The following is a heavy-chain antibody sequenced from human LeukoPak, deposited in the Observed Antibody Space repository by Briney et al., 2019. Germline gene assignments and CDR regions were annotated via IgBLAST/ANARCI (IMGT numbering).Heavy chain of an antibody. V-gene: IGHV3-72*01. Sequence: PGGSLRLSCTASGFTFSNYAMSWVRQAPGKGLEWVGRITNKPKSYNTEYAASVKGRFTISRDDSKNSLYLQMNSLKTEDTAVYYCARGFHYDFWSGSYYFDYWGQGTLVTVSS. D-gene: IGHD3-3*01. CDR2: ITNKPKSYNT. CDR3: ARGFHYDFWSGSYYFDY. J-gene: IGHJ4*02. CDR1: GFTFSNYA.